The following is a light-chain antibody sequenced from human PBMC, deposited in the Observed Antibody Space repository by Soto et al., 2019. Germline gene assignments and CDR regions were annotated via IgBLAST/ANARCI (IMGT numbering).Light chain of an antibody. J-gene: IGLJ3*02. CDR1: SSDVGGYTY. Sequence: QSALTQPRSVSGSPGQSVTISCTGTSSDVGGYTYVSWYQQHPGKAPKLMLYDVSKRPSGVPDRFSGSKSGNTASLTISGLLAEDEAYYYLCSYAGRLTWVFGGGTQVSVL. CDR3: CSYAGRLTWV. V-gene: IGLV2-11*01. CDR2: DVS.